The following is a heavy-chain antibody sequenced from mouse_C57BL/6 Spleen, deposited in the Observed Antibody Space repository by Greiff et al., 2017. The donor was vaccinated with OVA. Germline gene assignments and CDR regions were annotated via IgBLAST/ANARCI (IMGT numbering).Heavy chain of an antibody. Sequence: DVQLQESGPVLVKPGPSVKISCKASGFTFTDYYMHWVKQSHGKSLEWIGLVYPYNGGTSYNQKFKGKATLTVDKSSSTSYMELNSLTSEDSAVYYCSRMHYGSSSLDYWGQGTTLTVSS. D-gene: IGHD1-1*01. CDR3: SRMHYGSSSLDY. J-gene: IGHJ2*01. CDR1: GFTFTDYY. V-gene: IGHV1-36*01. CDR2: VYPYNGGT.